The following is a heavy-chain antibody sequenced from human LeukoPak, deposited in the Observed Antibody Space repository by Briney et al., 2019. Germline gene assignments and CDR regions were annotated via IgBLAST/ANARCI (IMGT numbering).Heavy chain of an antibody. J-gene: IGHJ4*02. Sequence: LRLSCAASGFTFSSYAMSWVRQAPGKGLEWIGYIYYSGSTYYNPSLKSRVTISVDTSKNQFPLKLSSVTAADTAVYYCARGLFGGVIVIPVDYFDYWGQGTLVTVSS. CDR2: IYYSGST. CDR1: GFTFSSYA. V-gene: IGHV4-31*02. D-gene: IGHD3-16*02. CDR3: ARGLFGGVIVIPVDYFDY.